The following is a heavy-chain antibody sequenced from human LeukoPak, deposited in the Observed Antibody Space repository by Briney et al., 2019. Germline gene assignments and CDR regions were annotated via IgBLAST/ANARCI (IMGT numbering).Heavy chain of an antibody. J-gene: IGHJ4*02. V-gene: IGHV3-48*03. D-gene: IGHD4-17*01. CDR3: ARVYGEGYFDY. Sequence: GGSLRLSCAASGFTFSSYEMNWVRQAPGKGLEWVSYISSSGSTIYYADSVKGRFTISRDNAKNSLYLQMNRLRADDTAVYYCARVYGEGYFDYWGQGTLVTVSS. CDR1: GFTFSSYE. CDR2: ISSSGSTI.